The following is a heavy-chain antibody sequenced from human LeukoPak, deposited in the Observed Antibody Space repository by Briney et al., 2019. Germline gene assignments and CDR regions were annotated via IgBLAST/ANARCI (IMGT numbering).Heavy chain of an antibody. CDR3: ARLLDILTGNSFDP. D-gene: IGHD3-9*01. CDR2: IYPGDSDT. CDR1: GYSFSTYW. J-gene: IGHJ5*02. V-gene: IGHV5-51*01. Sequence: GESLKISCKGSGYSFSTYWIGWVRQMPGKGLEWMGIIYPGDSDTTYSPSFQGQVTISVDKSISTAYPQWSSLKASDTAMYYCARLLDILTGNSFDPWGQGTLVTVSS.